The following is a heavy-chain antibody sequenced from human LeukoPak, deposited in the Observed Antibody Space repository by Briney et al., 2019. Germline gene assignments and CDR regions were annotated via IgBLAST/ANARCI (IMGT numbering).Heavy chain of an antibody. CDR3: SREGWDRVGFDY. J-gene: IGHJ4*02. V-gene: IGHV1-2*02. CDR1: GDTFTGSY. D-gene: IGHD1-26*01. CDR2: INPNSGVT. Sequence: WASVKVSCKASGDTFTGSYMHWVRQAPGQGLEWMGWINPNSGVTNYAQKFQGRVTMTRDTSIRTAYMELSRLRSDDTAVYYFSREGWDRVGFDYWGQGISVTVSS.